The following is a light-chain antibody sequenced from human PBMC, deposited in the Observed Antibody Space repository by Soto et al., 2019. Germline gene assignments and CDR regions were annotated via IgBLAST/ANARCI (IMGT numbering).Light chain of an antibody. CDR1: QSVLYSSNNKNY. J-gene: IGKJ1*01. CDR3: QQYYRPGR. Sequence: DIVMTQSPDSLAVSLGETATINCKSSQSVLYSSNNKNYLAWYQQKPGQPPKLLIYWASTRESGVPDRFSGSGSGTDFTHTSSSLQAEDVAVYYCQQYYRPGRCGQGTRVEIK. V-gene: IGKV4-1*01. CDR2: WAS.